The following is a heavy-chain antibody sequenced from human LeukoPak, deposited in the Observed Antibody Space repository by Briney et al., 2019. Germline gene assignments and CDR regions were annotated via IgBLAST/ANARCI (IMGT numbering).Heavy chain of an antibody. CDR3: VKDSSSGSYFDY. J-gene: IGHJ4*02. Sequence: GGSLRLSCSASGFTFSRYAMHWVRQAPGKGLEYVSAISSNGGSTYYADPVKGRFTISRDNSRNTLHLQMSSLRVEDTAVYYCVKDSSSGSYFDYWGQGTLVTVSA. CDR2: ISSNGGST. CDR1: GFTFSRYA. V-gene: IGHV3-64D*06. D-gene: IGHD3-10*01.